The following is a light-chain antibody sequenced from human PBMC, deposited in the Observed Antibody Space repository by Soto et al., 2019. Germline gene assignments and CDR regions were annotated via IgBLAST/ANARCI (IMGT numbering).Light chain of an antibody. CDR1: QSVFQY. V-gene: IGKV3-11*01. CDR3: QQRYSWPPLT. Sequence: EIVLTQSPATLSLSPGERATLSCRASQSVFQYLAWYQQKPGQAPRLLIYDASSRATGVPARFSGSGSGTDFTLTISALEPEDFAVYYYQQRYSWPPLTFGGGTKVEIK. CDR2: DAS. J-gene: IGKJ4*01.